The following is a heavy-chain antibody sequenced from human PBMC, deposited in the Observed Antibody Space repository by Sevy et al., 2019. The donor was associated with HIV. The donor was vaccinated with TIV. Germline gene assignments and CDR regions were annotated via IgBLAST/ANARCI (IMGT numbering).Heavy chain of an antibody. CDR2: IKRDGSEK. V-gene: IGHV3-7*03. CDR1: GFTFSNYW. Sequence: GGSLRLSCAGSGFTFSNYWMSWVRQAPGQGLKWVANIKRDGSEKYYVASVKGRFTISRDNAKTSLYLQMNSLRVEDTAVYYCVRDCSSASCLWGMDVWGQGTMVTVSS. J-gene: IGHJ6*02. CDR3: VRDCSSASCLWGMDV. D-gene: IGHD2-2*01.